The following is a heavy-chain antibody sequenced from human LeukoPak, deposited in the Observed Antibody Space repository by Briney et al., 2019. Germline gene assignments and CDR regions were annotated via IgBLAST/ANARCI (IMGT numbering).Heavy chain of an antibody. V-gene: IGHV3-74*01. Sequence: PGGSLRLSCAASGFTFSSYWMHWVRQAPGKGLVWVSRINTDGIITDSVKGRFTISRDNAKNTLYLQMNSLRAEDTAVYYCARGGTPDSYYYFMDVWGKGTTVTVSS. CDR1: GFTFSSYW. CDR2: INTDGIIT. CDR3: ARGGTPDSYYYFMDV. J-gene: IGHJ6*03.